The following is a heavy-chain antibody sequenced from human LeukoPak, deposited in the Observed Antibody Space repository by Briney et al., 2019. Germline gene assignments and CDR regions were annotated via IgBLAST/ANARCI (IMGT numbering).Heavy chain of an antibody. CDR2: ISSAGHT. CDR3: AGDDCSSSSCYLFH. CDR1: GDSISSTPHY. D-gene: IGHD2-2*01. Sequence: PSETLSLTCTVSGDSISSTPHYWGWIRQPAGKGLEWMGRISSAGHTNYSPFLKGRVLLSVDTSRNQFSLKLTSVTAADTAVYYCAGDDCSSSSCYLFHWGQGTLVTVSS. V-gene: IGHV4-61*02. J-gene: IGHJ4*02.